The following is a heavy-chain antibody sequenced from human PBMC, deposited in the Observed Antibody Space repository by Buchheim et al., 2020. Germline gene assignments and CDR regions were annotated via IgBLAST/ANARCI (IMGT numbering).Heavy chain of an antibody. D-gene: IGHD1-26*01. CDR2: ISYDGSNK. CDR3: TKDPRAHSGSYRGPYYYYGMDV. V-gene: IGHV3-30*18. J-gene: IGHJ6*02. Sequence: QVQLVESGGGVVQPGRSLRLSCAASGFTFSSYGMHWVRQAPGKGLEWVAVISYDGSNKYYADSVKGRFTISRDNSKNTLDLQMNSLRAEDTAVYYCTKDPRAHSGSYRGPYYYYGMDVWGQGTT. CDR1: GFTFSSYG.